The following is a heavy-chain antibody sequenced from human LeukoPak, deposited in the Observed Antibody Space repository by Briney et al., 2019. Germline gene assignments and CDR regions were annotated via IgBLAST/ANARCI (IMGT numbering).Heavy chain of an antibody. J-gene: IGHJ3*02. CDR1: GGSVSSGSYY. Sequence: PSETLSLTCTVSGGSVSSGSYYWSWIRQPPGKGLEWIGYIYYSGSTNYNPSLKSRVTISVDTSKNQFSLKLSSVTAADTAVYYCARAYVSPDAFDIWGQGTMVTVSS. D-gene: IGHD3-16*01. V-gene: IGHV4-61*01. CDR2: IYYSGST. CDR3: ARAYVSPDAFDI.